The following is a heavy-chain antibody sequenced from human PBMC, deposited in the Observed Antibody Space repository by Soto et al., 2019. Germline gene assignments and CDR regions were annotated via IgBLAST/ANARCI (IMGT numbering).Heavy chain of an antibody. CDR1: GYSFTSYW. CDR2: IHPYDSDT. Sequence: PGASLKISCKTSGYSFTSYWIGWVRQMPGKGMEWMGNIHPYDSDTRYSPSFQGQVTISADTSITAAYLQWSGLRASDTAMYFCASHLVGSTRGNFDYWGQGTLVTVSS. V-gene: IGHV5-51*01. D-gene: IGHD2-2*01. J-gene: IGHJ4*01. CDR3: ASHLVGSTRGNFDY.